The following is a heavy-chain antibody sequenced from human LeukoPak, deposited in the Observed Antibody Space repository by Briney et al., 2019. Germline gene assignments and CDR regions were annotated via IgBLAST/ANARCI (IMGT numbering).Heavy chain of an antibody. D-gene: IGHD3-10*01. Sequence: GGSLRLSCAASGFTFSSYAMHWVRQAPGKGLEWVAVISYDGSNKYYADSVKGRLTISRDNSKNTLYLQMNSLRADDTAVYYCARDPKVYGSGSYYSDYWGQGTLVTVSS. CDR3: ARDPKVYGSGSYYSDY. CDR2: ISYDGSNK. CDR1: GFTFSSYA. V-gene: IGHV3-30-3*01. J-gene: IGHJ4*02.